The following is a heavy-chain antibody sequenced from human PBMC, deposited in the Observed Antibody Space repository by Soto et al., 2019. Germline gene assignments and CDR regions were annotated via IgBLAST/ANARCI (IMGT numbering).Heavy chain of an antibody. V-gene: IGHV1-8*01. CDR1: GYTFTSYD. CDR3: ARVPAAIDYYYMDV. Sequence: ASVKVSCKASGYTFTSYDINWVRQATGQGLEWMGWMNPNSGNTGYAQKFQGRVTMTRNTSISTAYMELSSLRSEDTAVYYCARVPAAIDYYYMDVWGKGTTVTVSS. D-gene: IGHD2-2*01. J-gene: IGHJ6*03. CDR2: MNPNSGNT.